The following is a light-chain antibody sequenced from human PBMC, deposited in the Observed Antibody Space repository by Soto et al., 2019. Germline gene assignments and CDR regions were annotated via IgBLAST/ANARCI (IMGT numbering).Light chain of an antibody. V-gene: IGLV2-14*01. CDR3: SSYTSSSTRV. Sequence: QSVLTQPRSVSGSPGQSVTISCTGTSSDVGGYNYVSWYQQHPGKAPKLMIYEVSNRPSGVSNRFSGSKSGNTAPLTISGLQAEDEADYYCSSYTSSSTRVFGGGTKLTVL. CDR2: EVS. CDR1: SSDVGGYNY. J-gene: IGLJ3*02.